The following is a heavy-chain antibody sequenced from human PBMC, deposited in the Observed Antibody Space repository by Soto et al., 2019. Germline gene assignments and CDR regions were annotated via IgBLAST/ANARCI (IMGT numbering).Heavy chain of an antibody. D-gene: IGHD3-10*01. CDR1: GFTFDEYA. CDR2: ISWNSDTI. J-gene: IGHJ6*02. Sequence: EVQMVESGGGLVQPGRSLRLSCVASGFTFDEYAIHWVRQAPGKGLEWVSGISWNSDTIGYADSVKGRLTISRDNVKNSLFRQLNSLRPDDTALYYCAKFGGLGSYYGWGMDVWGQGTTVTVSS. CDR3: AKFGGLGSYYGWGMDV. V-gene: IGHV3-9*01.